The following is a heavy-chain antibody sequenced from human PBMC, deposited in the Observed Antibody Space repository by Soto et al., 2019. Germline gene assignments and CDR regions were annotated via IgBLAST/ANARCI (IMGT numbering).Heavy chain of an antibody. J-gene: IGHJ1*01. V-gene: IGHV3-48*03. CDR2: ISGSGSTI. D-gene: IGHD2-8*01. Sequence: AATGFTFSSHEMNWIRQTPGKRLEWIAKISGSGSTINYADSVKGRFTISRDNVQRTLHLQMDSLRVEDTGVYYCARGGVYWGRGTLVTVSS. CDR1: GFTFSSHE. CDR3: ARGGVY.